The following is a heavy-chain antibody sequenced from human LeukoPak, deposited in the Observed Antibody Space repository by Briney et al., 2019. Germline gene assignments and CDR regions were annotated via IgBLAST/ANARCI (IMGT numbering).Heavy chain of an antibody. CDR1: GFTFNTYS. V-gene: IGHV3-23*01. CDR2: ISDSGGGT. Sequence: GGSLRLSCAASGFTFNTYSMNWARQAPGKGLEWVSTISDSGGGTYYADSVKGRFTISRDNSKNTLYLQMNSLRADDTAVYYCDGADFWGQGTLVIVS. J-gene: IGHJ4*02. CDR3: DGADF.